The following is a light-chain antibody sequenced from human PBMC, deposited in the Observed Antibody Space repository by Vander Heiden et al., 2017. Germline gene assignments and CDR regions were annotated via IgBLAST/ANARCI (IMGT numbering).Light chain of an antibody. Sequence: EIVLTQSPATLSLSPGERATLSCRASQSVSSYLAWYQQKPGLAPRLLIYDASHRATRIPGRFSATGSGTDFTLTSSRLDLEDFAVYYCQHGSNAPGLTFGGGTKVEIK. CDR2: DAS. CDR3: QHGSNAPGLT. CDR1: QSVSSY. J-gene: IGKJ4*01. V-gene: IGKV3-11*01.